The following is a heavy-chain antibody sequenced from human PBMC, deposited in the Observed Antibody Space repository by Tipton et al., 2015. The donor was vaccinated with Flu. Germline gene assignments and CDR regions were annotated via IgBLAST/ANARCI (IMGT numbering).Heavy chain of an antibody. Sequence: QLVQSGAEVKKPGASVKVSCKASGYTFTSYGISWVRQAPGQGLEWMGWISAYNGNTNYAQELQGRVTMTTDTSTSTAYMELRSLRSDDAAVYYCARGDRIAVAGTSFDYWGQGTLVTVSS. CDR3: ARGDRIAVAGTSFDY. D-gene: IGHD6-19*01. J-gene: IGHJ4*02. CDR1: GYTFTSYG. V-gene: IGHV1-18*01. CDR2: ISAYNGNT.